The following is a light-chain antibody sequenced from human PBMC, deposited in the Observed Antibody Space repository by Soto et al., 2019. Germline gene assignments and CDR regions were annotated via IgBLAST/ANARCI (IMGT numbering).Light chain of an antibody. CDR3: QQYNNWPYT. CDR1: QSVHSN. CDR2: GAS. V-gene: IGKV3D-15*01. Sequence: EIVMTQSPATLSVSPGERATLSCRASQSVHSNLAWYQKKVGQAPRLLIHGASIRATGVPARFSGSGSGTEFTLTISSLQSEDFAVFYCQQYNNWPYTFGGGTKVEIK. J-gene: IGKJ4*01.